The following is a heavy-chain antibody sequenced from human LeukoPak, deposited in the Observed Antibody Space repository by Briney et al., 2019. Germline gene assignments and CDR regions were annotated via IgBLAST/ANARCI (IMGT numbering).Heavy chain of an antibody. V-gene: IGHV3-30*02. CDR2: IRRDGSNQ. D-gene: IGHD3-10*01. Sequence: GGSLKLSCAASGFTFSSHGMHWVRQLPGKGLEWVAFIRRDGSNQYYVNSVKGRFTISRDNSKNTLYLQMNSLRTEDTAVYYCAKDLGEAGIIFHYWDQGTLVTVSS. J-gene: IGHJ4*02. CDR1: GFTFSSHG. CDR3: AKDLGEAGIIFHY.